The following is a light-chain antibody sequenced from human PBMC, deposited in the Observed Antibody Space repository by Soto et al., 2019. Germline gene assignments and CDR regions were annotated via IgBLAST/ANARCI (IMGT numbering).Light chain of an antibody. CDR3: QQSKSFPLT. CDR2: AAS. V-gene: IGKV1D-12*01. CDR1: QYFTNW. Sequence: DIQMTQSPSSVSASVGDRVTISCRASQYFTNWLAWYQQKPGKAPKLLIYAASTLQSGVPSRFSGSESGTDFTLTISSLQPEDFETYYCQQSKSFPLTFGGGTKVDIK. J-gene: IGKJ4*01.